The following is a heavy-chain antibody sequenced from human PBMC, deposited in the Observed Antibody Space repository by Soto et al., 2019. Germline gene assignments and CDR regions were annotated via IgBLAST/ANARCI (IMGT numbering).Heavy chain of an antibody. J-gene: IGHJ4*02. D-gene: IGHD3-3*01. CDR2: IKEDGSEK. CDR1: GFTFRSYW. V-gene: IGHV3-7*03. Sequence: EVQLVESGGGLVQPGGSLRLSCAASGFTFRSYWMIWVRQAPGKGLEWVANIKEDGSEKHYVDSAKGRFTISRDNAKNSMYLQMNSLRVEDTAVYYCARMARPSWSPPHHWGQGTLVTVSS. CDR3: ARMARPSWSPPHH.